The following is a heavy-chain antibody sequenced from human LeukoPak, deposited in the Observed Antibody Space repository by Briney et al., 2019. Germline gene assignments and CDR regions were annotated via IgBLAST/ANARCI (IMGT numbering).Heavy chain of an antibody. J-gene: IGHJ5*02. V-gene: IGHV3-66*01. D-gene: IGHD4-17*01. Sequence: GGSLRLSCAASGFXVSSNYISWVRQAPGKGLEWVSVIYSGGSTYYADSVKGRFTISRDNSKNTLYLQMNSLRAEDTAVYYCAREEPPDSDYGDYVAARGWFDPWGQGTLVTVSS. CDR3: AREEPPDSDYGDYVAARGWFDP. CDR2: IYSGGST. CDR1: GFXVSSNY.